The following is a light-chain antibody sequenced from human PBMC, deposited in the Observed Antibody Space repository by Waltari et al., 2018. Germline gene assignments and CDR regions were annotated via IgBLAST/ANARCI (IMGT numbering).Light chain of an antibody. Sequence: DIQMTQSPSTLSASVGDRVPIPCRASQGLSNWLAWYQQKPGKAPKVLISKAATLEIGVPARFSGRGSGTEFTLTISSLQPDDFATYYCQQYRNLWTFGQGTKVEIK. J-gene: IGKJ1*01. CDR2: KAA. V-gene: IGKV1-5*03. CDR3: QQYRNLWT. CDR1: QGLSNW.